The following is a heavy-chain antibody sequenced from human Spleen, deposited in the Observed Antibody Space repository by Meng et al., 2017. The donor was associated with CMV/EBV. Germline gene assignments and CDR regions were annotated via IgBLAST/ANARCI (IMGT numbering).Heavy chain of an antibody. CDR2: ISYDGSNK. J-gene: IGHJ4*02. Sequence: CAASGFTFSSYAMHWVRQAPGKGLEWVAVISYDGSNKYYADSVKGRFTISRDNSKNTLYLQMNSLRAEDTAMYYCARAGMGVTKFGHWGQGTLVTVSS. V-gene: IGHV3-30*04. D-gene: IGHD1-26*01. CDR1: GFTFSSYA. CDR3: ARAGMGVTKFGH.